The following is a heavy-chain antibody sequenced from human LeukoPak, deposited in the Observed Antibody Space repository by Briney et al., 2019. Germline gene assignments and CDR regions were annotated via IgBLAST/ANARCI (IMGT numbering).Heavy chain of an antibody. J-gene: IGHJ4*02. V-gene: IGHV4-61*01. D-gene: IGHD5-24*01. Sequence: SETLSLTCTVSDFSINTSSYYWSWIRQPPGKGLEWIGYIYYSGSTNYNPSLKSRVTISVDTSKNQFSLKLSSVTAADTAVYYCARDGRGGYNYFDYWGQGTLVTVSS. CDR1: DFSINTSSYY. CDR3: ARDGRGGYNYFDY. CDR2: IYYSGST.